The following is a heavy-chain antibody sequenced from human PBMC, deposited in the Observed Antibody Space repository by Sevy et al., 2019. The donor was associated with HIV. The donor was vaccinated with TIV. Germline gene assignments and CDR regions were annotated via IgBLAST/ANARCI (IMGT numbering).Heavy chain of an antibody. CDR2: ISSSSSTI. Sequence: GGSLRLSCAASGFTFSSYSMNWVRQAPGKGLEWVSYISSSSSTIYYADSVKGRFTISRDNATNSLYLQMNSLRAEDTAVYYCARARMIYDYIWGSYPLDYWGQGTLVTVSS. CDR1: GFTFSSYS. D-gene: IGHD3-16*02. CDR3: ARARMIYDYIWGSYPLDY. V-gene: IGHV3-48*01. J-gene: IGHJ4*02.